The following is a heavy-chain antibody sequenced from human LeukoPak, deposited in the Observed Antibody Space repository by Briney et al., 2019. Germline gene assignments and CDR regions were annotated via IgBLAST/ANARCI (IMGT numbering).Heavy chain of an antibody. CDR1: GGSISSFY. D-gene: IGHD3-22*01. CDR3: ARLYYYDSSGLP. V-gene: IGHV4-59*01. Sequence: SETLSLTCTVSGGSISSFYWSWIRQPPGRGLEYIGNIYYSGSTNYNPSLKSRVTISVDTSKNQFSLKLSSVTAADTAVYYCARLYYYDSSGLPWGQGTLVTVSS. CDR2: IYYSGST. J-gene: IGHJ4*02.